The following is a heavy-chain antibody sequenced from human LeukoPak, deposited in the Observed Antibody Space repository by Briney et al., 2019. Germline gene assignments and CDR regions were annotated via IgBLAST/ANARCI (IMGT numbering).Heavy chain of an antibody. V-gene: IGHV3-48*03. D-gene: IGHD5-12*01. J-gene: IGHJ4*02. CDR3: ARVRDYDCYYFDY. CDR1: GFTFSSYE. Sequence: GGSLRLSCAASGFTFSSYEMNWVRQAPGKGLEWVSYIGSSGTTIYYADSVKGRFTISRDNAKNSLSLQMNSLRAEDTAVYYCARVRDYDCYYFDYWGQGTLVTVSS. CDR2: IGSSGTTI.